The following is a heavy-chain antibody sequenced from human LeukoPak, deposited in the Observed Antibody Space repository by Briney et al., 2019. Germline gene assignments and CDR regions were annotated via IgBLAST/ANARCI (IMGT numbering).Heavy chain of an antibody. V-gene: IGHV4-34*01. CDR3: ARRSSPIGKRPEAAAGSGFRFDP. CDR1: GGSFSGYY. CDR2: INYSGST. Sequence: SETLSLTCAVYGGSFSGYYWSRIRQPPGMGLEWIGEINYSGSTNYNPSLKSRVTISVDTSKNQFSLKLSSVTAADTAVYYCARRSSPIGKRPEAAAGSGFRFDPWGQGTLVTVSS. D-gene: IGHD6-13*01. J-gene: IGHJ5*02.